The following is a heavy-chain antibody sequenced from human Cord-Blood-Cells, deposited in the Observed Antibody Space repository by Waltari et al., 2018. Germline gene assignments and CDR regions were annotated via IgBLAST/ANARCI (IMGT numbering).Heavy chain of an antibody. CDR2: IFSNDEK. V-gene: IGHV2-26*01. J-gene: IGHJ4*02. CDR1: GFSLSNARKG. D-gene: IGHD7-27*01. Sequence: QVTLKESGPVLVKPTETLTLTCTVSGFSLSNARKGVSWIRQPPGKALEWLAHIFSNDEKSYSTSLKSRLTISKDTSKSQVVLTMTNMDPVDTATYYCARIGLNWGPHDSHRGADYWGQGTLVTVSS. CDR3: ARIGLNWGPHDSHRGADY.